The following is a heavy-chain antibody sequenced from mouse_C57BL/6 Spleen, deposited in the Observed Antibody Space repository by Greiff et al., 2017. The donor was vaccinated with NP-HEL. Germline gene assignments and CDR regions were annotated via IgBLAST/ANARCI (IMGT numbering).Heavy chain of an antibody. Sequence: EVQLVESGGGLVKPGGSLKLSCAASGFTFSDYGMHWVRQAPEKGLEWVAYISSGSSTIYYADTVKGRFTISRDNAKNTLFLQMTSLRSEDTAMYYCARPRNLLEAWFAYWGQGTLVTVSA. V-gene: IGHV5-17*01. J-gene: IGHJ3*01. CDR3: ARPRNLLEAWFAY. CDR1: GFTFSDYG. CDR2: ISSGSSTI. D-gene: IGHD1-1*01.